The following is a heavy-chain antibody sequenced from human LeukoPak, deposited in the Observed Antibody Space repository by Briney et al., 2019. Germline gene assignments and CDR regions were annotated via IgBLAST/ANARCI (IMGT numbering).Heavy chain of an antibody. J-gene: IGHJ4*02. CDR1: GGSISSGGYY. V-gene: IGHV4-30-2*01. D-gene: IGHD2-2*01. Sequence: SQTLSLTCTVSGGSISSGGYYWSWIRQPPGKGLEWIGYIYHSGSTYYNPSLKSRVTISVDRSKNQFSLKLSSVTAADTAVYYCARLQYQLLDFDYWGQGTLVTVSS. CDR2: IYHSGST. CDR3: ARLQYQLLDFDY.